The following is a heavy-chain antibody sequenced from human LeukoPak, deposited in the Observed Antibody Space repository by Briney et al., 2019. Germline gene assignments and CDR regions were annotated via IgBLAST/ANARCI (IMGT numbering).Heavy chain of an antibody. CDR1: GFTFSGSA. CDR3: ARGPLPDY. Sequence: PGGSLRLSCAASGFTFSGSAIHWVRQASGKGLEWVGRIRIKANRYATAYAASVKGRFTISRDDSKNTAYLQMNSLETEDTAVYYCARGPLPDYWGQGTLVTVSS. J-gene: IGHJ4*02. V-gene: IGHV3-73*01. CDR2: IRIKANRYAT.